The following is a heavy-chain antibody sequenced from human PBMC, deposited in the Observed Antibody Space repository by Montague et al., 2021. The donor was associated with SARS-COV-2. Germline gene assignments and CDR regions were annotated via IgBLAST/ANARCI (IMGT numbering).Heavy chain of an antibody. Sequence: SLRLSCAASGFTFSIYAIHWVRQAPGKGLEYFSAIGDRGINTYYADSVKGRFTISRDDSKNTVYLQMGILKTEDMAVYYCSKEVPRWYFDLWGRGTPVTVSS. V-gene: IGHV3-64*02. CDR1: GFTFSIYA. CDR2: IGDRGINT. CDR3: SKEVPRWYFDL. J-gene: IGHJ2*01.